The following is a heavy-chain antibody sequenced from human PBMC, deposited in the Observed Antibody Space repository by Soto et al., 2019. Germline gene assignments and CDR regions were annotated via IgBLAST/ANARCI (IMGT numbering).Heavy chain of an antibody. CDR1: GYNFNQYY. D-gene: IGHD1-26*01. J-gene: IGHJ4*02. CDR2: INLRGGTT. V-gene: IGHV1-46*02. Sequence: QVQLMQSGAEVRKPGASVRLSCATSGYNFNQYYIHWVRQAPGQGLEWMGIINLRGGTTEYAHKLRGRVTVTGDTSTKTASMELRSLRSEDTAMYFCARGPEDSDVPRWDYWGQGTLVTVSS. CDR3: ARGPEDSDVPRWDY.